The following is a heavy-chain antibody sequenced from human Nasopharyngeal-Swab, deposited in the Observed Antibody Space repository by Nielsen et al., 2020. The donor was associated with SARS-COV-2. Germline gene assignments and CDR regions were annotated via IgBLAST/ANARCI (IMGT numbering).Heavy chain of an antibody. CDR2: IDWDDDK. D-gene: IGHD3/OR15-3a*01. Sequence: WIRQPPGKALEWLALIDWDDDKYYSTSLKTRLTISKDTSKNQVVLTTTNMDPVHTATYYCARIPPLDYYFDYWGQGTLVTVSS. CDR3: ARIPPLDYYFDY. J-gene: IGHJ4*02. V-gene: IGHV2-70*01.